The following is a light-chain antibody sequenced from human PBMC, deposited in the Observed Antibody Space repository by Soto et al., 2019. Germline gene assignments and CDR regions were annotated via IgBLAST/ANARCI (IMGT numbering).Light chain of an antibody. CDR3: QQYTGPPTT. V-gene: IGKV3-20*01. J-gene: IGKJ5*01. Sequence: ERVITQSPATLSLSPGERSTLSCMASQTVSSNYLAWCQQRPGQAPRLLIYGASTRAAGITDRFSGSGSGTDFTLTITRLEPEDSAVYFCQQYTGPPTTFGQGTRLDIK. CDR1: QTVSSNY. CDR2: GAS.